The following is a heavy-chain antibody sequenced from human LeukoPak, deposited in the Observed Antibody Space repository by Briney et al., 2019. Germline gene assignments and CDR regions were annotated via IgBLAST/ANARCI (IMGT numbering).Heavy chain of an antibody. CDR1: GFTFSSYA. CDR2: ISGSGGST. Sequence: PGGSLRLSCAASGFTFSSYAMSWVRQAPGKGLEWASAISGSGGSTYYADSVKGRFTISRDNSKNTLYLQMNSLRAEDTAVYYCAKDLQISSRARSSGWFFDYWGQGTLVTVSS. V-gene: IGHV3-23*01. J-gene: IGHJ4*02. D-gene: IGHD6-19*01. CDR3: AKDLQISSRARSSGWFFDY.